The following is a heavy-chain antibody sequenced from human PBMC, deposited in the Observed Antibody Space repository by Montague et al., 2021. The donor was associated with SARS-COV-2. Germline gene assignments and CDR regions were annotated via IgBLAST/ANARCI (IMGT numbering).Heavy chain of an antibody. CDR1: GGSISSGGYY. D-gene: IGHD3-22*01. J-gene: IGHJ2*01. V-gene: IGHV4-31*03. Sequence: TLSLTCTVSGGSISSGGYYWSWIRQHPGKGLEWIGYIYYSGSTRYXPSLKSRVTISVDTSKNQFSLKMSSVTAADTAVYYCARSPEPMIILIITSLNWYFDLWGRGTLVTVSS. CDR3: ARSPEPMIILIITSLNWYFDL. CDR2: IYYSGST.